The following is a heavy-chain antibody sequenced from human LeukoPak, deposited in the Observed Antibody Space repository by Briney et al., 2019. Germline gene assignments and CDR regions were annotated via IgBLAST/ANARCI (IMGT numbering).Heavy chain of an antibody. D-gene: IGHD1-26*01. Sequence: GGSLRLSCAASGFTFSSYAMSWVRQAPGKGLEWVSAISGSGGSTYYADSVKGRFTISRDNSKNTLYLQMNSLRAEDTAVYYCARDPLHSIVGAYDYWGQGTLVTVSS. CDR2: ISGSGGST. CDR3: ARDPLHSIVGAYDY. CDR1: GFTFSSYA. J-gene: IGHJ4*02. V-gene: IGHV3-23*01.